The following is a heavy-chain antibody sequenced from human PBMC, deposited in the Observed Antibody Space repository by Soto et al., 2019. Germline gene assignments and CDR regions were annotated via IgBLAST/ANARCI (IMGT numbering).Heavy chain of an antibody. CDR2: NWYDERNT. V-gene: IGHV3-33*01. Sequence: GGWLRLSCRTSWFTLSGNGMHWVRETPVKWLEWMEINWYDERNTYYADSGKGRFTVSRDNSKDTLYLQMNRLGAEVSAVYFWARETLPHLDFWGQGTLVTVSS. CDR1: WFTLSGNG. J-gene: IGHJ4*02. CDR3: ARETLPHLDF. D-gene: IGHD3-16*01.